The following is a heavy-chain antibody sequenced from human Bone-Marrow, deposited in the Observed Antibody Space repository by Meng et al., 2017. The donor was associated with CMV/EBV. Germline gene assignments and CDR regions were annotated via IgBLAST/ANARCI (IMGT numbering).Heavy chain of an antibody. Sequence: GESLKISCAASGFTFSSYAMSWVRQAPGKGLEWVSAISGSGGSTYYADSVKGRFTISRDNSKNTLYLQMNSLRAEDTAVYYCAKGRRYYDSSGIFGYWGQGTLVTVSS. CDR3: AKGRRYYDSSGIFGY. J-gene: IGHJ4*02. D-gene: IGHD3-22*01. CDR1: GFTFSSYA. CDR2: ISGSGGST. V-gene: IGHV3-23*01.